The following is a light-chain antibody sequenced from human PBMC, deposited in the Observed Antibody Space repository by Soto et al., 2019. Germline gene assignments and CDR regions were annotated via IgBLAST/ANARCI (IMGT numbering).Light chain of an antibody. CDR3: QQYNNWPVT. Sequence: EMVLTQSPGTLSLSPGEGVTISCSASQSVSSSNLAWYQQKPGQAPRLLICGASSRATGIPDRFSGSGSGTEFTLTISSLQSEDFAVYYCQQYNNWPVTFGGGTKVDIK. J-gene: IGKJ4*01. CDR1: QSVSSSN. CDR2: GAS. V-gene: IGKV3D-15*01.